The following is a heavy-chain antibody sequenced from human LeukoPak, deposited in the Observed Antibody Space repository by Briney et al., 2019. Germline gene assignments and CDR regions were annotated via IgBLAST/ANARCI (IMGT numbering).Heavy chain of an antibody. CDR1: GFTFSSYS. D-gene: IGHD6-13*01. CDR2: ISSSSSTI. Sequence: GGSLRLSCAASGFTFSSYSMNWVRQAPGKGLEWVSSISSSSSTIYYADSVKGRFTISRDNAKNSLYLQMNSLRDEDTAVYYCAKATYSSSWYFWFDPWGQGTLVTVSS. V-gene: IGHV3-48*02. J-gene: IGHJ5*02. CDR3: AKATYSSSWYFWFDP.